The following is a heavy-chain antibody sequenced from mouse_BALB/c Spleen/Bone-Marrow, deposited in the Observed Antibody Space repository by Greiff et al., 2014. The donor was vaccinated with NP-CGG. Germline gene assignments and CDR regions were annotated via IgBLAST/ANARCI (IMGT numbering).Heavy chain of an antibody. J-gene: IGHJ2*01. CDR1: GYTFTCYW. V-gene: IGHV1-5*01. Sequence: LVESGTVLARPGASVKMSCKASGYTFTCYWMHWVKQRPGQGLEWIGTIYPGNSDTTYNQKFKGKAKLTAVTSTSTAYMELSSLTNEDSAVYYCTTLARNYFDYWGQGTTLTVSS. CDR2: IYPGNSDT. CDR3: TTLARNYFDY.